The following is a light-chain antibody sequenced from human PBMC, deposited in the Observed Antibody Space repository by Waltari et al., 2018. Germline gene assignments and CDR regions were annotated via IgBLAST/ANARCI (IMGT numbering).Light chain of an antibody. Sequence: EIVLTQSPATLSLSPGERASLSCMASQSVSRDLAWYRQKPGQAPRLLIFDASIRATGTPARFSGSGSGTDFTLTISSLDSEDFAIYYCQQRRDWPLTFGGGTKVEIK. CDR1: QSVSRD. J-gene: IGKJ4*01. CDR2: DAS. CDR3: QQRRDWPLT. V-gene: IGKV3-11*01.